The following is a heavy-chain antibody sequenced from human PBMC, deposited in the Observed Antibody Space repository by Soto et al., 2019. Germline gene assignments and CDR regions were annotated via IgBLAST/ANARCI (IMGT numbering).Heavy chain of an antibody. CDR3: ARGHGDSSYYYYGMDV. CDR2: IIPIFGKA. D-gene: IGHD4-17*01. V-gene: IGHV1-69*12. Sequence: QVQLVQSGAEVKKPGSSVKVSCKASGGTFSSYAISWVRQAPGQGLEWMGGIIPIFGKANYAQKFQGRVTITADQSTSTAYMERSSLRSEDTAVYYCARGHGDSSYYYYGMDVWGQGTTVTVSS. CDR1: GGTFSSYA. J-gene: IGHJ6*02.